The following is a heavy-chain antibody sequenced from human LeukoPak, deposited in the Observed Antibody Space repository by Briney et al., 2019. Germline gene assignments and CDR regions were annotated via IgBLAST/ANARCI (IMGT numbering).Heavy chain of an antibody. CDR3: ARAAMIVVVIDY. D-gene: IGHD3-22*01. CDR1: GGSISSGDYY. Sequence: PSQTLSLTCTVSGGSISSGDYYWSWIRQPPGKGLEWIGYIYYSGSTYYNPSLKSRVTISVDTSKNQFSLKLSSVTAADTAAYYCARAAMIVVVIDYWGQGTLVTVSS. J-gene: IGHJ4*02. V-gene: IGHV4-30-4*01. CDR2: IYYSGST.